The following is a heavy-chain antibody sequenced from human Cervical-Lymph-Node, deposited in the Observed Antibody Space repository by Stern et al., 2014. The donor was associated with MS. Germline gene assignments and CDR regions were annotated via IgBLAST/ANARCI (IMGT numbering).Heavy chain of an antibody. CDR1: GFTFSSYG. J-gene: IGHJ4*02. V-gene: IGHV3-33*01. D-gene: IGHD2-15*01. Sequence: QVQLVESGGGVVQPGRSLRLSCAASGFTFSSYGMHWVRQAPGQGLEWVAVIWHDGSNKYYADSVKGRFTISRDNSKNTLYLQMNSLRAEDTAGYYCARDRHDLGYCSGGSCYLPDYWGQGTLVTVSS. CDR3: ARDRHDLGYCSGGSCYLPDY. CDR2: IWHDGSNK.